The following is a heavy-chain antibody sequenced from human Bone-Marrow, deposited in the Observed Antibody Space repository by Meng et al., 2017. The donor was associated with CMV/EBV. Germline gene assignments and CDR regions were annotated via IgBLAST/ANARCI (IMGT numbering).Heavy chain of an antibody. CDR3: ARGRVSCSSTSCYYYFDY. CDR2: IYYSGST. CDR1: GGSISSGGYY. J-gene: IGHJ4*02. Sequence: SETLSLTCTVSGGSISSGGYYWSWIRQHPGKGLEWIGYIYYSGSTYYNPSLKSRVTISVDTSKNQFSLKLSSVTAADTAVYYCARGRVSCSSTSCYYYFDYWGQGTLVTVSS. V-gene: IGHV4-31*03. D-gene: IGHD2-2*01.